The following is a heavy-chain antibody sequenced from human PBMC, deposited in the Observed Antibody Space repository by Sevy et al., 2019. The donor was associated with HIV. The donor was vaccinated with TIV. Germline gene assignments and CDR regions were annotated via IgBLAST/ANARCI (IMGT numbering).Heavy chain of an antibody. D-gene: IGHD4-17*01. J-gene: IGHJ4*02. CDR3: ARDLPPSATTVAHFDY. CDR1: GFTFSSYE. CDR2: ISNSGSDI. V-gene: IGHV3-48*03. Sequence: RGSLRLSCVASGFTFSSYEMNWVRQAPGKGLEWVSYISNSGSDIHYSDSLRGRFTISRDNAKNSLFLQMNSLRAEDTAVYYCARDLPPSATTVAHFDYWGQRTLVTVSS.